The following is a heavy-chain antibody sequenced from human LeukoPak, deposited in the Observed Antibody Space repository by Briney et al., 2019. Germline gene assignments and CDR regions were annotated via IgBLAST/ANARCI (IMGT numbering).Heavy chain of an antibody. CDR1: GGSISSSGYY. D-gene: IGHD1-1*01. V-gene: IGHV4-31*03. J-gene: IGHJ4*02. Sequence: SQTLSLTCTVSGGSISSSGYYWSWIRQYPGKGLEWIGYIYYSGSTYYNPSLKSRVTISVDTSKSQFSLKLSSVTAADTAVYYCARAMSGWNPRNDYFDYWGQETLVTVSS. CDR3: ARAMSGWNPRNDYFDY. CDR2: IYYSGST.